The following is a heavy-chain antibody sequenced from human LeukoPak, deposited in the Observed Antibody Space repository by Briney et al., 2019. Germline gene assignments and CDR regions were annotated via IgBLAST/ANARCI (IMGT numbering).Heavy chain of an antibody. CDR1: GYTFTSYY. CDR3: ARAVPAAHFDY. CDR2: IIPIFGTA. Sequence: ASVKVSCKASGYTFTSYYMHWVRQAPGQGLEWMGGIIPIFGTANYAQKFQGRVTITADESTSTAYMELSSLRSEDTAVYYCARAVPAAHFDYWGQGTLVTVSS. V-gene: IGHV1-69*13. D-gene: IGHD2-2*01. J-gene: IGHJ4*02.